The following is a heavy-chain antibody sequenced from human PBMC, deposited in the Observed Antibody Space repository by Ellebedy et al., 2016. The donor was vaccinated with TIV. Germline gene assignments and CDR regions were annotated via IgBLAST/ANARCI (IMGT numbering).Heavy chain of an antibody. Sequence: GESLKISCAASGFIISGDWMSWVRQAPGKGLEWVAHINPDGSAEYYVDSVKGRFTISRDNAKRSLFLQMNSLRVDDTAVYSCVTWGQSYGPWGQGSLVTISS. V-gene: IGHV3-7*03. D-gene: IGHD3-16*01. CDR2: INPDGSAE. J-gene: IGHJ5*02. CDR3: VTWGQSYGP. CDR1: GFIISGDW.